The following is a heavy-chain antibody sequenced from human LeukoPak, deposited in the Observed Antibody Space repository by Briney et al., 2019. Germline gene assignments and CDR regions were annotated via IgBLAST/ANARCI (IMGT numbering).Heavy chain of an antibody. Sequence: GGSLRLSCAASGFTFSNAWMSWVRQAPGKGLEWVSAISGSGGSTYYADSVKGRFTISRDNSKNTLYLQMNSLRAEDTAVYYCAKLRGSYAYYWGQGTLVTVSS. CDR2: ISGSGGST. CDR1: GFTFSNAW. D-gene: IGHD1-26*01. CDR3: AKLRGSYAYY. V-gene: IGHV3-23*01. J-gene: IGHJ4*02.